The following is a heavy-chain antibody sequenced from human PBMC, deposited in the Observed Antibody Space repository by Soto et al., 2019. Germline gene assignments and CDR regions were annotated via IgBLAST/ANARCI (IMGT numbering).Heavy chain of an antibody. Sequence: GGSLRLSCAASGFTFSSYWMHWVRQAPGKGLVWVSRINSDGSSTSYADSVKGRFTISRDNAKNTLYLQMNSLRAEDTAVYYCARGDKIVAVPDDYWGQGTLVTVSS. CDR2: INSDGSST. CDR3: ARGDKIVAVPDDY. D-gene: IGHD5-12*01. J-gene: IGHJ4*02. CDR1: GFTFSSYW. V-gene: IGHV3-74*01.